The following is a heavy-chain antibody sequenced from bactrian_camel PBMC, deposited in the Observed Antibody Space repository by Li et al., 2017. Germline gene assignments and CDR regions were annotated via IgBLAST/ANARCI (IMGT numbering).Heavy chain of an antibody. D-gene: IGHD1*01. J-gene: IGHJ6*01. CDR1: GGTYSSYRSYC. CDR3: AARPINTRDCVAGGTAEFGY. Sequence: HVQLVESGGGSVKAGESLKLSCVAFGGTYSSYRSYCMAWFRQAPGKEREGVAAIGMDGRTSAADSVKGRFTISKDNAGSTLYLQMNDLRPEDTVMYFCAARPINTRDCVAGGTAEFGYWGQWTQV. V-gene: IGHV3S57*01. CDR2: IGMDGRT.